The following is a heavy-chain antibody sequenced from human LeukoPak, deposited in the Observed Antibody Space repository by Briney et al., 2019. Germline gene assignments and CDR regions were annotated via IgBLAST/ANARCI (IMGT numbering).Heavy chain of an antibody. J-gene: IGHJ3*02. Sequence: GGSLRLSCAASGFTFSSYAMQWVRQAPGKGLEWVAVISYDGSNKYYADSVKGRFTISRDNSKNTLYLQMNSLRAEDTAVYYCAREDVVPAAVDIWGQGTMVTVSS. V-gene: IGHV3-30-3*01. D-gene: IGHD2-2*01. CDR2: ISYDGSNK. CDR1: GFTFSSYA. CDR3: AREDVVPAAVDI.